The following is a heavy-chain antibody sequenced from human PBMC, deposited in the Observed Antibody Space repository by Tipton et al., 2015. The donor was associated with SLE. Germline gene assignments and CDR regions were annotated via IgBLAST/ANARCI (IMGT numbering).Heavy chain of an antibody. D-gene: IGHD3-3*01. J-gene: IGHJ4*02. CDR1: GYDFTSYW. Sequence: QLVQSGAEVKQPGESLRISCKGSGYDFTSYWVAWVRQVPGKGLEWVGIIYPDDSDSRYSPSFQGQVTISVDKSITTAYLQWSSLKASDTAIYYCASRRWNYDCCGGYSQGCSFDFWGQGTLVTVSS. CDR2: IYPDDSDS. CDR3: ASRRWNYDCCGGYSQGCSFDF. V-gene: IGHV5-51*03.